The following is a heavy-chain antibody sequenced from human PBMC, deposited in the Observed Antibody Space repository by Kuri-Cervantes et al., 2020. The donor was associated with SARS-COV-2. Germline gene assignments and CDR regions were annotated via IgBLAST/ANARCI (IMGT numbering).Heavy chain of an antibody. CDR1: GGSISSGGYY. CDR2: IYHSGST. Sequence: LRLSCTVSGGSISSGGYYWSWIRQPPGKGLEWIGYIYHSGSTYYNPPLKSRVTISVDRSKNQFSLKLSSVTAADTAVYYCALRIVATIGFDYWGQGTLVTVSS. V-gene: IGHV4-30-2*01. J-gene: IGHJ4*02. D-gene: IGHD5-12*01. CDR3: ALRIVATIGFDY.